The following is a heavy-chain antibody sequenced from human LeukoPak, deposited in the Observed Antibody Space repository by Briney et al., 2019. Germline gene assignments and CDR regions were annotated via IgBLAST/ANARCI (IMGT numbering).Heavy chain of an antibody. J-gene: IGHJ4*02. V-gene: IGHV3-23*01. Sequence: GGSLRLSCAASGFTFGSYAMSWVRQAPGKGLEWVSGISGSGANTYYADSVKGRFTVSRDNSKNMLSLQMNSLRVEDTAVYYCVRDADISGYYSYSDYWGQGILVTVSS. D-gene: IGHD6-19*01. CDR3: VRDADISGYYSYSDY. CDR2: ISGSGANT. CDR1: GFTFGSYA.